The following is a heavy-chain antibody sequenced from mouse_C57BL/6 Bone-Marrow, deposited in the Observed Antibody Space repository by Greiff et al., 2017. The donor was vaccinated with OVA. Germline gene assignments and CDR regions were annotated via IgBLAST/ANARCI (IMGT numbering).Heavy chain of an antibody. CDR3: ARHEDGYYASYFDY. D-gene: IGHD2-3*01. CDR1: GYAFSSSW. Sequence: VKLMESGPELVKPGASVKISCKASGYAFSSSWMNWVKQRPGKGLEWIGRIYPGDGDTNSNGKFKGKATLTADKSSSTAYMQLSSLTSEDSAVYFCARHEDGYYASYFDYWGQGTTLTVSS. J-gene: IGHJ2*01. V-gene: IGHV1-82*01. CDR2: IYPGDGDT.